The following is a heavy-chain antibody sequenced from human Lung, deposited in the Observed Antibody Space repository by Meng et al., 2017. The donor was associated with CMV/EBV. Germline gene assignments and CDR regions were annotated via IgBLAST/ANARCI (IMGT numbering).Heavy chain of an antibody. Sequence: GESLKISCAASGFTFSRYTMNWVRQAPGKGPEWVSSISSSSGYIYYADSVKGRFTISRDNAKNSLFLQMRSLRAEDTAVYYCARDRVPEPPLEWPQLWGENFWGQGXLVTVSS. CDR1: GFTFSRYT. CDR2: ISSSSGYI. J-gene: IGHJ4*02. CDR3: ARDRVPEPPLEWPQLWGENF. D-gene: IGHD3-3*01. V-gene: IGHV3-21*01.